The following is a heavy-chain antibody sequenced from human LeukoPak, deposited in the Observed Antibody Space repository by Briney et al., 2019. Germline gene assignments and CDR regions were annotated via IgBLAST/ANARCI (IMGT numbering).Heavy chain of an antibody. D-gene: IGHD6-13*01. V-gene: IGHV7-4-1*02. CDR1: GYTFTNYA. J-gene: IGHJ3*02. CDR3: ARERRSSSPGEQQLVRAFDI. CDR2: INTNTGNP. Sequence: EASVKVSCKASGYTFTNYAMNWVRQAPGQGLEWMGWINTNTGNPTYAQGFTGRFVFSLDTSVSTAYLQISSLKAEDTAMYYCARERRSSSPGEQQLVRAFDIWGQGTMATVSS.